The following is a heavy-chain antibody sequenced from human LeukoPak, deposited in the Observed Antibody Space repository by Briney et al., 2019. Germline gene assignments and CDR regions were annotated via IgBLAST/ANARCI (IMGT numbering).Heavy chain of an antibody. D-gene: IGHD4-17*01. CDR1: GGSISSYY. CDR2: IYTSGST. Sequence: KPSETLSLTCTVSGGSISSYYWSRIRQPAGKGLECIGRIYTSGSTNYNPSLKSRVTMSVDTSKNQFSLKLSSVTAADTAVYYCAREGDDYGDYYFDYWGQGTLVTVSS. J-gene: IGHJ4*02. CDR3: AREGDDYGDYYFDY. V-gene: IGHV4-4*07.